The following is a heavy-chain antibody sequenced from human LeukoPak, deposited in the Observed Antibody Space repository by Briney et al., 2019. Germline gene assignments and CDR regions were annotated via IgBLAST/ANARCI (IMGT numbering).Heavy chain of an antibody. Sequence: PSETLSLTCAVYGGSFSGYYWSWIRQPPGKGLEWIGEINHSGSTNYNPSLKSRVTISVDTSKNQFSLKLSSVTAADTAVYYCASSLTPDCTNGVCYTSGSYYFDYWGQGTLVTVSS. CDR1: GGSFSGYY. D-gene: IGHD2-8*01. V-gene: IGHV4-34*01. CDR3: ASSLTPDCTNGVCYTSGSYYFDY. J-gene: IGHJ4*02. CDR2: INHSGST.